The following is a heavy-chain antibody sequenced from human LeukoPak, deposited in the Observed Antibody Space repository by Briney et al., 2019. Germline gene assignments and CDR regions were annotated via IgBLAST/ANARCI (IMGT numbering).Heavy chain of an antibody. D-gene: IGHD3-9*01. Sequence: SQTLSLTCSVSGGSITSGRYYWTWIRQYPEKGLEWIGYSYYSGSTHFKLSLKSRATISLDKSKNQFSLNLTSATAADTAVYYCARATYDLLTGYYLDSWGQGTLVTVSS. CDR3: ARATYDLLTGYYLDS. J-gene: IGHJ4*02. CDR1: GGSITSGRYY. CDR2: SYYSGST. V-gene: IGHV4-31*03.